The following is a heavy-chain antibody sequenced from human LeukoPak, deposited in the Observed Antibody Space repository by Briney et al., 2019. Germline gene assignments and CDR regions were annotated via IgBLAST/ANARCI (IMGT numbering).Heavy chain of an antibody. CDR2: INTNSGGT. J-gene: IGHJ4*02. V-gene: IGHV1-2*02. D-gene: IGHD2-8*01. CDR3: ARDSGYCTNGVCYEWDY. Sequence: ASVKVSCKASGYTFTGYYMHWVRQAPGQGLEWMGWINTNSGGTNYAQKFQGRVTMTRDTSISTAYMELSRLRSDDTAVYYCARDSGYCTNGVCYEWDYWGQGTLVTVSS. CDR1: GYTFTGYY.